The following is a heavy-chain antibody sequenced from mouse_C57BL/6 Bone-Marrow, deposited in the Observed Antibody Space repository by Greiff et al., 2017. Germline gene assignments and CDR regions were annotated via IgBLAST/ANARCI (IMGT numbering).Heavy chain of an antibody. J-gene: IGHJ3*01. D-gene: IGHD2-3*01. CDR1: GYTFTSYW. CDR2: IHPNSGST. V-gene: IGHV1-64*01. CDR3: ARGRDGWGFAY. Sequence: QVQLQQPGAELVKPGASVKLSCKASGYTFTSYWMHWVKQRPGQGLEWIGMIHPNSGSTNYNEKFKSKATLTVDKSASTAYMQLSSLTSEDSAVYYCARGRDGWGFAYWGQGTLVTVSA.